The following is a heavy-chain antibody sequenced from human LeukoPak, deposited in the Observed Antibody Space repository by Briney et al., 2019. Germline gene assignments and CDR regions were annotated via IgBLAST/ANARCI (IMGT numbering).Heavy chain of an antibody. J-gene: IGHJ4*02. V-gene: IGHV1-18*01. D-gene: IGHD1-26*01. CDR2: ISAYNGNT. Sequence: ASVKVSCKASGYTFTSYGIRWVRQAPGQGLEWMGWISAYNGNTNYAQKLQGRVTMTTDTPMSTAYMELRSLRSDDTAVYYCATDRSGSRAYSGSWGPFDFWGQGTLVTVSS. CDR3: ATDRSGSRAYSGSWGPFDF. CDR1: GYTFTSYG.